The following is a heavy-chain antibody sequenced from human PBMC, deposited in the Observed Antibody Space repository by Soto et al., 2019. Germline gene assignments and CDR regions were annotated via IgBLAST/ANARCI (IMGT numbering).Heavy chain of an antibody. CDR3: ARTEAAAGDFDS. CDR1: GGSVSSSHW. D-gene: IGHD6-13*01. V-gene: IGHV4-4*02. J-gene: IGHJ4*02. Sequence: SETLYLTCVVSGGSVSSSHWWSWVRQPPGKGLEWIGEISHGGSTTSKPSLKSRVTISLDKSKNHFSLKLSSVTAADTAMYYCARTEAAAGDFDSWGQGILVTVSS. CDR2: ISHGGST.